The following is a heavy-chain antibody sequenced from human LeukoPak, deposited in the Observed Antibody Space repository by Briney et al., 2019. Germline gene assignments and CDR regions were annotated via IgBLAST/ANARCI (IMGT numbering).Heavy chain of an antibody. CDR3: AKDGALRYFDWLFY. Sequence: GGSLRLSCAASGFTFSSYGMSWVRQAPGKGLEWVSAISGSGGSTYYADSVKGRFTISRDNSKNTLYLQMNSLRAEDTAVYYCAKDGALRYFDWLFYWGQGTLVTVSS. V-gene: IGHV3-23*01. D-gene: IGHD3-9*01. J-gene: IGHJ4*02. CDR2: ISGSGGST. CDR1: GFTFSSYG.